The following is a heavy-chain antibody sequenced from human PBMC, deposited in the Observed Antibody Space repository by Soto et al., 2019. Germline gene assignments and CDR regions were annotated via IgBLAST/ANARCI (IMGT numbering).Heavy chain of an antibody. J-gene: IGHJ6*02. CDR1: RYSFTSYW. CDR2: IDPSDSYT. Sequence: EVQLVQSGAEVKKPGESLRISCKGSRYSFTSYWISWVRQMPGKGLEWMGRIDPSDSYTNYSPSFQGHVTISADKSISTAYLQWSSLKASDTAMYYCARLAMATRRGYYGMDVWGQGTTVTVSS. D-gene: IGHD5-12*01. CDR3: ARLAMATRRGYYGMDV. V-gene: IGHV5-10-1*01.